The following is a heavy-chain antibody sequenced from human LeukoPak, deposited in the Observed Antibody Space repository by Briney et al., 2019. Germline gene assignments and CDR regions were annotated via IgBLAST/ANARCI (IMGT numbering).Heavy chain of an antibody. J-gene: IGHJ4*02. CDR3: ARTKEVTAIEY. V-gene: IGHV4-59*01. Sequence: PSETLSLTCTVSGGSISSYYWSWIRQPPGKGLEWIGYIYDSGSTNYNPSLKSRVTMSVDTSKNQSSLKLNSVTAADTAVYYCARTKEVTAIEYWGQGTLVTVSS. D-gene: IGHD2-21*02. CDR2: IYDSGST. CDR1: GGSISSYY.